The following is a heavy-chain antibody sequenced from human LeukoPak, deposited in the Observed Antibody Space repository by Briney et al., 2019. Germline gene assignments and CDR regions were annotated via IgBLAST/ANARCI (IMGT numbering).Heavy chain of an antibody. D-gene: IGHD3-10*01. CDR1: GFTFSISW. CDR3: ARDRGDRTGPDY. V-gene: IGHV3-7*01. Sequence: GGSLRLSCAASGFTFSISWMGWVRQAPGMGLEWVAFIKEDGGEEHHADSVKGRFTISRDNARSLVYLQINSLRVEDTAVYYCARDRGDRTGPDYWGQGTLVTVSS. CDR2: IKEDGGEE. J-gene: IGHJ4*02.